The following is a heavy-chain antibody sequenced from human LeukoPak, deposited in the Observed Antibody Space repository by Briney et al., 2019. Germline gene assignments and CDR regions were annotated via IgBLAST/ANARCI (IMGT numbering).Heavy chain of an antibody. D-gene: IGHD1-26*01. CDR3: AHLAGDYSGSYPPDAFDI. CDR2: IIPIFGTA. J-gene: IGHJ3*02. V-gene: IGHV1-69*05. CDR1: GGTFSSYA. Sequence: SVKVSCKASGGTFSSYAISWVRQAPGQGLEWMGGIIPIFGTANYAQKFQGRVTIATDESTSTAYMELSSLRSEDTAVYYCAHLAGDYSGSYPPDAFDIWGQGTMVTVSS.